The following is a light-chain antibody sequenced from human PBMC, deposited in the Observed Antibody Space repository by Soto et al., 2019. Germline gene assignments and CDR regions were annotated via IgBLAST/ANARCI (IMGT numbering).Light chain of an antibody. Sequence: AIQLTQSPSSLSASVGDRVTNTCRASEGLSSALAWYQQKPGKAPNLLISDASSLESGVPSRFSGSGSGTDSTLTISSLQPEDFATYYCQQFNSYWWTFGQGTKVDIK. CDR3: QQFNSYWWT. J-gene: IGKJ1*01. CDR2: DAS. V-gene: IGKV1-13*02. CDR1: EGLSSA.